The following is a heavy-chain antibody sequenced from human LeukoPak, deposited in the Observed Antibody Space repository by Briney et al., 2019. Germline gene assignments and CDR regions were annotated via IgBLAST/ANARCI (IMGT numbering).Heavy chain of an antibody. J-gene: IGHJ4*02. CDR2: IKQDGSEK. CDR3: TYAPDPEQWLVFSRLSFDY. V-gene: IGHV3-7*01. CDR1: GFTFSSYW. D-gene: IGHD6-19*01. Sequence: GSLRLSCAASGFTFSSYWMSWVRQAPGKGLEWVANIKQDGSEKYYVDSVKGRFTISRDNAKNSLYLQMNSLRAEDTAVYYCTYAPDPEQWLVFSRLSFDYWGQGTLVTVSS.